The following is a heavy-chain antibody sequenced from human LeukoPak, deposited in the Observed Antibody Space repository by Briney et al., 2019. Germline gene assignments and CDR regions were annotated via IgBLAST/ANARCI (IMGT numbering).Heavy chain of an antibody. CDR1: GGSISSYY. D-gene: IGHD5-24*01. Sequence: SETLSLTCTVSGGSISSYYWSWIRQPPGKGLEWIGYIYYSGSTDYNPSLKSRVTISVDTSKNQFSLKLSSVTAADTAVYYCARAGDSGDDFDYWGQGTLVTVSS. V-gene: IGHV4-59*01. CDR3: ARAGDSGDDFDY. J-gene: IGHJ4*02. CDR2: IYYSGST.